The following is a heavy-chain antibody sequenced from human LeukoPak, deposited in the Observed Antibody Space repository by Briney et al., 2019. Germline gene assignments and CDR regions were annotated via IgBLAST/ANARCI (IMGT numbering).Heavy chain of an antibody. V-gene: IGHV3-23*01. D-gene: IGHD1-26*01. Sequence: GGSLRLSCAVSGFSVSNNYMNWVRQAPGKGLEWVSAITGSGGSTYYADSVKGRFTISRDNSKNTLYLQMNSLRAEDTAVYYCAKAQVGAILHAFDIWGQGTMVTVSS. CDR2: ITGSGGST. CDR3: AKAQVGAILHAFDI. J-gene: IGHJ3*02. CDR1: GFSVSNNY.